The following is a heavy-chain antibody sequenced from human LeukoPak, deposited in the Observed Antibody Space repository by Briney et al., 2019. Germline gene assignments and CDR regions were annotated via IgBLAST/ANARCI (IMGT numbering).Heavy chain of an antibody. CDR3: ATGIAAAGYNWFDP. CDR1: GGSISSGSYY. D-gene: IGHD6-13*01. CDR2: IYYSGST. V-gene: IGHV4-39*07. J-gene: IGHJ5*02. Sequence: SETLSLTCTISGGSISSGSYYWGWIRQPPGKGLEWIGSIYYSGSTYYNPSLKSRVTILEDTSKIQFSLKVSSVTAADTAVYYCATGIAAAGYNWFDPWGQGTLVTVSS.